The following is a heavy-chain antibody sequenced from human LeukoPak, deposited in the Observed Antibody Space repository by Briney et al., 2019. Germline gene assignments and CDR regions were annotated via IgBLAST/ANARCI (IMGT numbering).Heavy chain of an antibody. D-gene: IGHD3-22*01. CDR1: GFTFSSYT. CDR3: ARAKYYDSRGYSVREAYDI. J-gene: IGHJ3*02. CDR2: ISHDGNIK. Sequence: GGSLRLSCTASGFTFSSYTMHWVRRAPGKGLEWVAVISHDGNIKYHADSMKDRFTISRDNSRNTLYLQMNNLRPEVTAVYSCARAKYYDSRGYSVREAYDIWGQGTMVTVSS. V-gene: IGHV3-30*04.